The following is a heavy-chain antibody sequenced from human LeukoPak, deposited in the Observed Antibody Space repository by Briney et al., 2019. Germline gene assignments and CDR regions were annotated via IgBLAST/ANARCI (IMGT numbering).Heavy chain of an antibody. CDR1: GYTFTGYY. CDR3: ARPYARGYHRAFDI. Sequence: ASVKVSCKASGYTFTGYYMHWVRQAPGQGLEWMGWINPNSGGTNYAQKFQGRVTMTRDTSISTAYMELSRLRSDDTAVYYCARPYARGYHRAFDIWSQGTMVTVSS. J-gene: IGHJ3*02. D-gene: IGHD5-18*01. CDR2: INPNSGGT. V-gene: IGHV1-2*02.